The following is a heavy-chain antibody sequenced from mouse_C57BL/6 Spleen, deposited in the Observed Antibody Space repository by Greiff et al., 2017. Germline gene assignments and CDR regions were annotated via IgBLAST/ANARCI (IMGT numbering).Heavy chain of an antibody. CDR1: GYAFTNYL. D-gene: IGHD2-1*01. Sequence: QVQLQQSGAELVRPGTSVKVSCKASGYAFTNYLIEWVKQRPGQGLEWIGVINPGSGGTNYNEKFKGKATLTADKSSSTAYMQLSSLTSEDSAVYFGAREGEGNRGWFAYWGQGTLVTVSA. J-gene: IGHJ3*01. CDR3: AREGEGNRGWFAY. CDR2: INPGSGGT. V-gene: IGHV1-54*01.